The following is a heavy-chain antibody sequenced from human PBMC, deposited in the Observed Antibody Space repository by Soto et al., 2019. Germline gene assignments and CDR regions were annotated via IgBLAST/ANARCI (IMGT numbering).Heavy chain of an antibody. Sequence: PSETLSLTCTVSGGSISSGVYYWSWIRQHPGTGLEWIGHISYSGSTNYNPSLKSRVTISVDTSKNQFSLKLSSVTAADTAVYYCARGGRFLDWLFPRLRCCWLDPRGQGPLVTVSS. V-gene: IGHV4-61*08. D-gene: IGHD3-3*01. CDR3: ARGGRFLDWLFPRLRCCWLDP. CDR1: GGSISSGVYY. CDR2: ISYSGST. J-gene: IGHJ5*02.